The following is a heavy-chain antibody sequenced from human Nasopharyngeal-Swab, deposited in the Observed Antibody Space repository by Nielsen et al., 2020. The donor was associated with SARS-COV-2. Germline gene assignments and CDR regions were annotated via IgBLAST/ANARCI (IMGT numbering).Heavy chain of an antibody. J-gene: IGHJ6*03. CDR1: GYSFTSYW. D-gene: IGHD5-12*01. CDR2: IDPSGSYT. Sequence: KVSCKGSGYSFTSYWISWVRQKAGKGLGWVGRIDPSGSYTNYSPSFQGHVTISADKSISTAYLQWSSLKASDTAMYYCARHAPDPVIVATIHYYYYMDVWGKGTTVTVSS. V-gene: IGHV5-10-1*01. CDR3: ARHAPDPVIVATIHYYYYMDV.